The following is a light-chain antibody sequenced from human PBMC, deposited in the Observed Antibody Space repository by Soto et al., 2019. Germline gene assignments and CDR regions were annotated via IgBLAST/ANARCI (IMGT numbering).Light chain of an antibody. Sequence: IQMTQSPASLSSSLGDRATITCRAGQGICNYLAWYQQTQGKAPRLXIYAASTWQSGIPALFSGRGAGTEFTLTISSLQHEDFASYDCLQDYTYPITFGPGTKVDIK. V-gene: IGKV1-6*01. CDR1: QGICNY. CDR3: LQDYTYPIT. CDR2: AAS. J-gene: IGKJ3*01.